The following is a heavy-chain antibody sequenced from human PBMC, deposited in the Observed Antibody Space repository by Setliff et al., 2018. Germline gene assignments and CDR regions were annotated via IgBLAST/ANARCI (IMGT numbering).Heavy chain of an antibody. V-gene: IGHV3-23*01. J-gene: IGHJ4*02. Sequence: GGYLRLSCVGSDFTFSNSAMSWVRQAPGKGLEWVSTITDSGSKILYVDSVKGRFTISRDNSKNSLYLQMDSLRPEDTAVYYCAKDRLFPRYWGLGTLVTVSS. D-gene: IGHD2-21*01. CDR1: DFTFSNSA. CDR3: AKDRLFPRY. CDR2: ITDSGSKI.